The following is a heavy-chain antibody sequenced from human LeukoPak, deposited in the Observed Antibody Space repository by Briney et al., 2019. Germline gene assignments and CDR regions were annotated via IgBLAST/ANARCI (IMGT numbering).Heavy chain of an antibody. V-gene: IGHV3-21*01. D-gene: IGHD4-11*01. CDR3: ARAGTTVTANTYYYYLDV. Sequence: PGGSLRLFCAASGLTFSRYSMNWVRQAPGKGLEWVSSISSSSRYIYYAYSVKGRFPISRDDTKHSLYLQMRSLRAEDTAVYYCARAGTTVTANTYYYYLDVWGKGTTVTVSS. J-gene: IGHJ6*03. CDR1: GLTFSRYS. CDR2: ISSSSRYI.